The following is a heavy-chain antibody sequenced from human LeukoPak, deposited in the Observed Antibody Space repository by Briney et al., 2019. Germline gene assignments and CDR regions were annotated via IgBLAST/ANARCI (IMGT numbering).Heavy chain of an antibody. CDR1: GGSFSGYY. Sequence: SETLSLTCAVYGGSFSGYYRSWIRQPPGKGLEWIGEINHSGSTNYNPSLKSRVTISVDTTKNQFSLKLSSVTAADTAVYYCARAPRRWVASDYWGQGTLVTVSS. D-gene: IGHD2-15*01. CDR3: ARAPRRWVASDY. V-gene: IGHV4-34*01. CDR2: INHSGST. J-gene: IGHJ4*02.